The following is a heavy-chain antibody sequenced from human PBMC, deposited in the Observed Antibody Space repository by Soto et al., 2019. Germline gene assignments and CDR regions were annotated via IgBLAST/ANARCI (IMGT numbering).Heavy chain of an antibody. CDR3: ARDLDVDSTMLDAFDI. Sequence: QVQLVQSGAEVKNPGASVKVSCKTSGYTFSNYAMHWVRQAPGQRLEWMGWFNAGNGNTKYSHNFKGRVAITSDTSANTAYLELSSLRSEATAVYYCARDLDVDSTMLDAFDIWGQGTMVTVSS. CDR2: FNAGNGNT. D-gene: IGHD2-8*01. V-gene: IGHV1-3*01. CDR1: GYTFSNYA. J-gene: IGHJ3*02.